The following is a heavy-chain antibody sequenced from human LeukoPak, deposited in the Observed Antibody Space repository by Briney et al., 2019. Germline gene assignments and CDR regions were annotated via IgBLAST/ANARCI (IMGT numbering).Heavy chain of an antibody. Sequence: SETLSLTCTVSGGSISSYYWSWIRQPPGKGLEWIGYIYYSGSTNYNPSLKSRVTISVDTSKDQFSLKLSSVTAADTAVYYCARERDMEIGLYYFDYWGQGTLVTVSS. J-gene: IGHJ4*02. CDR3: ARERDMEIGLYYFDY. CDR2: IYYSGST. D-gene: IGHD2/OR15-2a*01. CDR1: GGSISSYY. V-gene: IGHV4-59*01.